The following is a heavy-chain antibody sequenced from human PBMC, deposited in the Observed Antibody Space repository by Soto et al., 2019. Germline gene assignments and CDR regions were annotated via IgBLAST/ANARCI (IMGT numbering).Heavy chain of an antibody. J-gene: IGHJ4*02. CDR3: ARRPPQWLVDY. V-gene: IGHV4-39*01. Sequence: SETLSLTCTVSGGSISSSSYYWGWIRQPPGKGLEWIGSIYYSGSTYYNPSLKSRVTISVDTSKNQFSLKLSSVTAADTAVYYCARRPPQWLVDYWGQGTLVTVSS. CDR2: IYYSGST. CDR1: GGSISSSSYY. D-gene: IGHD6-19*01.